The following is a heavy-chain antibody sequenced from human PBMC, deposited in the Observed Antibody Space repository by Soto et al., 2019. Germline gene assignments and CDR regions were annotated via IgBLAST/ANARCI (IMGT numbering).Heavy chain of an antibody. D-gene: IGHD1-7*01. CDR1: GFTVSSNY. Sequence: EVQLVESGGGLIQPGGSLRLSCAASGFTVSSNYMSWVRQAPGRGLEWVSVIYAGGSTYYADSVKGRFTISRDTSKNTVYLQMNSLRADDTAVYYCARDLIITETYFYYGMDVWGQGTTVTVSS. CDR2: IYAGGST. CDR3: ARDLIITETYFYYGMDV. J-gene: IGHJ6*02. V-gene: IGHV3-53*01.